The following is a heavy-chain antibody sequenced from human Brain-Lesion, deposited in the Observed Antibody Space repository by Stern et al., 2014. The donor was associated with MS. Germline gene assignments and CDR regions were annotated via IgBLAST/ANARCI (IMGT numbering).Heavy chain of an antibody. J-gene: IGHJ3*02. Sequence: QVQLVESGPGLVKPSQTLPLTCTVSGASTGGGGFYWSWIRQPPRRGPEWIGAIYYSGTTYYKASLKSRVTMSLDTSKNQFSLNLSSVTAADTAVYYCAGAIGKYELLEAFDMWGQGTKVTVSS. CDR3: AGAIGKYELLEAFDM. V-gene: IGHV4-30-4*01. CDR2: IYYSGTT. CDR1: GASTGGGGFY. D-gene: IGHD2-2*01.